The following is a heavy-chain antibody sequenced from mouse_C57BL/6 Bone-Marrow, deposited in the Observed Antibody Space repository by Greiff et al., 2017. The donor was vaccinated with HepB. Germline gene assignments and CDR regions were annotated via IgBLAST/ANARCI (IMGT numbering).Heavy chain of an antibody. D-gene: IGHD2-3*01. CDR1: GFTFSSYG. V-gene: IGHV5-6*01. Sequence: DVQLVESGGDLVKPGGSLKLSCAASGFTFSSYGMSWVRQTPDKRLEWVATISSGGSYTYYPDSVKGRFTISRDNAKNTLYLQMSSLKSEDTAMYYCARQRWLLLWGQGTLVTVSA. CDR2: ISSGGSYT. J-gene: IGHJ3*01. CDR3: ARQRWLLL.